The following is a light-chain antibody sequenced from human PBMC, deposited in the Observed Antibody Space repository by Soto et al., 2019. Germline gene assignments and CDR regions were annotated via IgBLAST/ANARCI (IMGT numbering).Light chain of an antibody. J-gene: IGKJ1*01. CDR1: HVVSNN. CDR3: QQYNYWPRT. V-gene: IGKV3-15*01. CDR2: GAS. Sequence: EMVMTQSPATLSVSPGERATLSCRASHVVSNNLAWYQQKPGQAPRLLIDGASTRATGIPARFSGSGSGTEFSLTISSLQSEDFAVYYCQQYNYWPRTFGQGTKVEVK.